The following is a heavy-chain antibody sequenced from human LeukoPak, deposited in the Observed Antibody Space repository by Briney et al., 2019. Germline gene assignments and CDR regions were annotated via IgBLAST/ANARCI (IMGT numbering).Heavy chain of an antibody. CDR1: GFAFDEHG. Sequence: RPGGSLRLSCTASGFAFDEHGMGWVRQVPGKGLEWVSGINWSGGSTGYADPLRGRFTISRDNAKNSLYLQMDSLRAEDTALYYCARAPITSPFYFDYWGQGTLVTVSS. D-gene: IGHD2-2*01. CDR3: ARAPITSPFYFDY. CDR2: INWSGGST. J-gene: IGHJ4*02. V-gene: IGHV3-20*04.